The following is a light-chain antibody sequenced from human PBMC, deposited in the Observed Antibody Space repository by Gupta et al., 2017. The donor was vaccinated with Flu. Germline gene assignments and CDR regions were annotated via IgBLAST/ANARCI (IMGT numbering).Light chain of an antibody. CDR1: SSDIGGYKY. Sequence: SSDIGGYKYVSWYQRHPGKAPKLLIYGVSSRPSGVPNRFYGSKSDNTASLTISGLQPEDEADYYCSSYSGSTTPWVFGGGTKLTVL. V-gene: IGLV2-14*01. CDR3: SSYSGSTTPWV. J-gene: IGLJ3*02. CDR2: GVS.